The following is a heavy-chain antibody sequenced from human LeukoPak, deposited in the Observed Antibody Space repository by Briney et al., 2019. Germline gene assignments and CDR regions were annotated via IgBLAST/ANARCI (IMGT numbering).Heavy chain of an antibody. CDR3: ARGPPPDFDY. Sequence: SETLSLTCAVYGGSFSGYYWSWIRQPPGKGLEWIGEINHSGSTNYNPSLKSRVTISVDTSKNQFSLKLSSVTAADTAVYYCARGPPPDFDYWGRGTLVTVSS. CDR1: GGSFSGYY. CDR2: INHSGST. J-gene: IGHJ4*02. V-gene: IGHV4-34*01.